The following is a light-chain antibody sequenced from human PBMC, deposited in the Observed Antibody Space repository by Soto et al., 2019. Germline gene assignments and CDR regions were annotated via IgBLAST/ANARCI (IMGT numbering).Light chain of an antibody. Sequence: QSVLTQPASVSGSPGQSITISCTGTSSDVVGYNYVSWYQQHPGKAPKLMIYEVSNRPSGVSNRFSGSKSGNTASLTISGLQAEDEADYYCSSYTSSNTGVFGGGTKLTVL. CDR1: SSDVVGYNY. CDR3: SSYTSSNTGV. CDR2: EVS. J-gene: IGLJ3*02. V-gene: IGLV2-14*01.